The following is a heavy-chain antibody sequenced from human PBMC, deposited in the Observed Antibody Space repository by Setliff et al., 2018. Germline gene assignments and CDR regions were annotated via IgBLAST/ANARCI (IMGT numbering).Heavy chain of an antibody. V-gene: IGHV4-39*07. CDR2: INYSGST. D-gene: IGHD3-3*01. CDR1: GGSISSSRYY. J-gene: IGHJ6*03. Sequence: SETLSLTCTVSGGSISSSRYYWGWIRQPPGKGLEWIGSINYSGSTYYNPSLKSRVTISVDTSRNQFSLRLSSVTAADTAVYYCARAGPYYDFWSGYYRTMDVWGKGTTVTVSS. CDR3: ARAGPYYDFWSGYYRTMDV.